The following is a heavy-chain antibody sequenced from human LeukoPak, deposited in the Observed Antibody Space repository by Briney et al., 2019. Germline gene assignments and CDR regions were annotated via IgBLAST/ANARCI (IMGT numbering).Heavy chain of an antibody. V-gene: IGHV3-30*02. J-gene: IGHJ4*02. D-gene: IGHD6-13*01. Sequence: GGSLRLSCAASGFTFSSYGMHWVRQAPGKGLEWVAFIRYDGSNKYYADSVKGRFTISRDNSKNTLYLQMNSLRAEDTAVHYCAKVLDSLNSSWRYYFDYWGQGTLVTVSS. CDR1: GFTFSSYG. CDR2: IRYDGSNK. CDR3: AKVLDSLNSSWRYYFDY.